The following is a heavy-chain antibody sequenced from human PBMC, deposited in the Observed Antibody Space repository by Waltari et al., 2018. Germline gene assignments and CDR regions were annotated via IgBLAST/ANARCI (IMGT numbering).Heavy chain of an antibody. Sequence: QVQLQESGPGLVKPSETLSLTCTVSGGSISSYYWSWIRQPPGKGLEWIGYIYYSGSTNYHPSLKSRVTISVDTSKNQFSLKLSSVTAADTAVYYCARDPTGTRLNWFDPWGQGTLVTVSS. CDR1: GGSISSYY. CDR3: ARDPTGTRLNWFDP. J-gene: IGHJ5*02. CDR2: IYYSGST. D-gene: IGHD1-7*01. V-gene: IGHV4-59*01.